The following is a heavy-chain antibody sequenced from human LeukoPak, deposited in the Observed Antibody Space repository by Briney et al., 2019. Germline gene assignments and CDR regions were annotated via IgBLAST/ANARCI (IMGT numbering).Heavy chain of an antibody. CDR2: ISYDGSNK. V-gene: IGHV3-30*19. CDR1: GFTFSSYG. Sequence: PGGSLRLSCAASGFTFSSYGMHWVRQAPGKGLEWVAVISYDGSNKYYADSVKGRFTISRDNSKNTLYLQMNSLRAEDTAVYYCARAMTTVTSGGYWGQGTLVTVSS. CDR3: ARAMTTVTSGGY. D-gene: IGHD4-17*01. J-gene: IGHJ4*02.